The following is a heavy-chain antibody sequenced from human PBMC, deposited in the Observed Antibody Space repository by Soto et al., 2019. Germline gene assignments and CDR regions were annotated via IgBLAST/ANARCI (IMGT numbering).Heavy chain of an antibody. V-gene: IGHV1-18*01. J-gene: IGHJ6*02. CDR1: GYTFTSYG. D-gene: IGHD3-10*01. Sequence: ASVKVSCKASGYTFTSYGISWVRQAPGQGLEWMGWISAYNDNTKHAQKLQGRVTMTTDTPTSTAYMELRSLTSDDTAVYYCAREDMVRGVTDYYYGMDVWGQGTTVTVSS. CDR3: AREDMVRGVTDYYYGMDV. CDR2: ISAYNDNT.